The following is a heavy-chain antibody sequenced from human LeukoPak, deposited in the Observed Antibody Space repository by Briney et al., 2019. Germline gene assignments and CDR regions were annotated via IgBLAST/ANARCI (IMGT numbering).Heavy chain of an antibody. V-gene: IGHV3-15*01. CDR3: TTNYQNNGSGIFDY. Sequence: GGSLRLSCATSGFTFGNALMSWVRQAPGKGLEWVGRIKNQTDSGKTDYAAPVEGRFTISREDSKNTLYPEINSLNTDDTVVYYFTTNYQNNGSGIFDYWGQGTLVTVSS. CDR1: GFTFGNAL. CDR2: IKNQTDSGKT. J-gene: IGHJ4*02. D-gene: IGHD1/OR15-1a*01.